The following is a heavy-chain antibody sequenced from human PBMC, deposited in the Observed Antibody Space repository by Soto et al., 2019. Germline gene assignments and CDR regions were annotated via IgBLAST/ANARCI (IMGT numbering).Heavy chain of an antibody. CDR1: GYSISSGYY. Sequence: TLSLTCAVSGYSISSGYYWGWIRQPPGKGLEWIGSIYHSGSTYYNPSLKSRVTISVDTSKNQFSLKLSSVTAADTAVYYCARVFAATYDYVWGSYRYYYYYGMDVWGQGTTVTVSS. CDR2: IYHSGST. CDR3: ARVFAATYDYVWGSYRYYYYYGMDV. J-gene: IGHJ6*02. V-gene: IGHV4-38-2*01. D-gene: IGHD3-16*02.